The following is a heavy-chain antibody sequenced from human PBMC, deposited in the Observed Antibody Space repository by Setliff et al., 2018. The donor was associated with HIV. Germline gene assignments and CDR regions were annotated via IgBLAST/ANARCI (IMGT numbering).Heavy chain of an antibody. CDR1: GFTFRRFS. J-gene: IGHJ4*02. D-gene: IGHD3-10*01. V-gene: IGHV3-43*01. CDR2: IQGDGSRT. CDR3: ARAGGPGYLDY. Sequence: PGGSLRLSCAASGFTFRRFSMHWVRQAPGKALEWVSLIQGDGSRTYYADSVKGRFTISRDNRKNSVFLQMNSLRSDDTAVYYCARAGGPGYLDYWGQGTLVTVSS.